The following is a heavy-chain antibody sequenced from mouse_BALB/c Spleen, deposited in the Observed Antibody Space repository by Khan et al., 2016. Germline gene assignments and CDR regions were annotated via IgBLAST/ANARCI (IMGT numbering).Heavy chain of an antibody. Sequence: QFQLVQSGPELKKPGETVKISCKASGYTFTDYSMHWVKQAPGKGLKWMGWINTETGEPTYADDFKGRFAFSLETSASTAYLQINNLKNEDTATYFCARGGYYDYDIDYWGQGTTLTVSS. CDR3: ARGGYYDYDIDY. CDR2: INTETGEP. V-gene: IGHV9-2-1*01. CDR1: GYTFTDYS. J-gene: IGHJ2*01. D-gene: IGHD2-4*01.